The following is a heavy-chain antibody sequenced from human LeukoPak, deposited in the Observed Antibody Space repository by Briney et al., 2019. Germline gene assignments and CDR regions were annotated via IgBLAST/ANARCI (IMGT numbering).Heavy chain of an antibody. D-gene: IGHD3-3*01. J-gene: IGHJ4*02. CDR3: AKDPVGDFWSGGLFDY. CDR1: GFTFSSYA. V-gene: IGHV3-23*01. CDR2: ISGSGGST. Sequence: PGGSLRLSCAASGFTFSSYAMSWVRKAPGKGLEWVSAISGSGGSTYYADSVKGRFTISRDNSKNTLYLQMNSLRAEDTAVYYCAKDPVGDFWSGGLFDYWGQGTLVTVSS.